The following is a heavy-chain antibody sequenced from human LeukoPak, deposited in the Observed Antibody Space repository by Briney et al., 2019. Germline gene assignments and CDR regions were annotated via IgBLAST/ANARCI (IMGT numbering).Heavy chain of an antibody. CDR1: GYTFTSYY. CDR3: AGVYSSGYYDDY. V-gene: IGHV1-46*01. D-gene: IGHD3-22*01. CDR2: INPSGGST. Sequence: GASVKVSCKASGYTFTSYYMHWVRQAPGQGLEWMGIINPSGGSTSYAQKFQGRVTMTRDTSTSTVYMELSSLRSEDTAVYYCAGVYSSGYYDDYWGQGTLVTVSS. J-gene: IGHJ4*02.